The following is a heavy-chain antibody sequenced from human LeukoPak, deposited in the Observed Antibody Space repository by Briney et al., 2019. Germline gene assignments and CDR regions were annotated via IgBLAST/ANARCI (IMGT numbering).Heavy chain of an antibody. D-gene: IGHD6-19*01. CDR3: QRSHGYSSVLDY. Sequence: ASVKVSCKASGYTFTTYYMHWVRQAPGQGLEWMGIINPSGGSTRYAQKFQGRVTMTSDTSTSTVYMDLSSLRSEDTAVSYCQRSHGYSSVLDYWGQGTLVTVSS. J-gene: IGHJ4*02. V-gene: IGHV1-46*01. CDR1: GYTFTTYY. CDR2: INPSGGST.